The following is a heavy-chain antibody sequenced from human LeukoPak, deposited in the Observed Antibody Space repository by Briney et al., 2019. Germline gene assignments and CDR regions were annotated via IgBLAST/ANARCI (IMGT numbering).Heavy chain of an antibody. CDR3: ASLRGGWGNWFDP. CDR2: IDYSGST. D-gene: IGHD6-19*01. Sequence: NPSQTLSLTCAISGGSISSGGYSWTWIRQPPGKGLEWIGYIDYSGSTNYNPSLKSRVTISVDTSKNQFSLKLSSVTAADTAVYYCASLRGGWGNWFDPWGQGTLVTVSS. V-gene: IGHV4-61*08. J-gene: IGHJ5*02. CDR1: GGSISSGGYS.